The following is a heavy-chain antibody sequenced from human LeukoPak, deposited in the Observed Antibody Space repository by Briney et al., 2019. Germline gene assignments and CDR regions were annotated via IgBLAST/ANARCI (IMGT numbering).Heavy chain of an antibody. CDR1: GFTFSSYS. D-gene: IGHD1-7*01. J-gene: IGHJ4*02. CDR3: ARDGQTGTTVY. Sequence: KTGGSPRLSCAASGFTFSSYSMNWVRQAPGKGLEWVSSISSSSSYIYYADSVKGRFTISRDNAKNSLHLQMNSLRAEDTAVYYCARDGQTGTTVYWGQGTLVTVSS. CDR2: ISSSSSYI. V-gene: IGHV3-21*01.